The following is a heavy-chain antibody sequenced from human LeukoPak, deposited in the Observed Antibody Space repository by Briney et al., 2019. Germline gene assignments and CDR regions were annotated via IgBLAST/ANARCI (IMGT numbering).Heavy chain of an antibody. Sequence: GGSLRLSCAASGFTVSSNYMSWVRQAPGKGLEWVSVIYSGGSTYYADSVKGRFTISRDNSKNTLYLQMNSLRAEDTAVYYCARAGYPYGDYVEGNWFDPWGQGTQVTVSS. CDR2: IYSGGST. J-gene: IGHJ5*02. D-gene: IGHD4-17*01. CDR3: ARAGYPYGDYVEGNWFDP. V-gene: IGHV3-53*01. CDR1: GFTVSSNY.